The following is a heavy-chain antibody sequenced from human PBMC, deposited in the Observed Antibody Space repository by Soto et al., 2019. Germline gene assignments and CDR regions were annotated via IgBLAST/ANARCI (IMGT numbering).Heavy chain of an antibody. CDR1: GYSFTSYW. Sequence: GESLKISCKGSGYSFTSYWIGWVRQMPGKGLEWMGIIYPGDSDTRYSPSFQGQVTISADKSISTAYLQWSSLKASDTAMYYCARCRTPTYYYDSRVQKLKYYFDYWGQGTLVTVSS. CDR2: IYPGDSDT. V-gene: IGHV5-51*01. CDR3: ARCRTPTYYYDSRVQKLKYYFDY. D-gene: IGHD3-22*01. J-gene: IGHJ4*02.